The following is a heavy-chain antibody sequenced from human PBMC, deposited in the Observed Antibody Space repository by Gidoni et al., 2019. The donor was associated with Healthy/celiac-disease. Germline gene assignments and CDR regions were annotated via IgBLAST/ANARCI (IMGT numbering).Heavy chain of an antibody. J-gene: IGHJ6*02. Sequence: EVHLVESGGGLVKPGGSLRPSCAASGFTFSSYRMHWVRQAPGKGLEWVSSISSSSSYIYYADSVKGRFTISRDNAKNSLYLQMNSLRAEDTAVYYCARHLGRTRGAGSSSSSSYYYYGMDVWGQGTTVTVSS. V-gene: IGHV3-21*01. CDR3: ARHLGRTRGAGSSSSSSYYYYGMDV. D-gene: IGHD6-6*01. CDR1: GFTFSSYR. CDR2: ISSSSSYI.